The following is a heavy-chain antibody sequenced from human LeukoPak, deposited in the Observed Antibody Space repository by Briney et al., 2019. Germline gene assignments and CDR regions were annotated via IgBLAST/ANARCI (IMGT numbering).Heavy chain of an antibody. CDR3: ARPREYYDSSGYFAY. D-gene: IGHD3-22*01. V-gene: IGHV4-59*01. J-gene: IGHJ4*02. CDR2: IYYSGST. Sequence: SETLSLTCAVYGGSISSYYWNWIRQPPGKGLEWIGYIYYSGSTNYNPSLKSRVTISIDTSKNQFSLKLNSVTAADTAMYYCARPREYYDSSGYFAYWGQGSLVTVSS. CDR1: GGSISSYY.